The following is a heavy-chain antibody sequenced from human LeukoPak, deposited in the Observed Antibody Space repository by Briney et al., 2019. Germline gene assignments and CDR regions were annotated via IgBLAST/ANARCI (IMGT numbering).Heavy chain of an antibody. CDR1: GGSISSYY. D-gene: IGHD3-9*01. CDR3: ARNPGSRFYDILTGYRDAFDI. J-gene: IGHJ3*02. CDR2: IYYSGST. Sequence: SETLSLTCTVSGGSISSYYWSWLRLPPGKGLEWIGYIYYSGSTNYNPSLKSRVTISVDTSKNQFSLKLSSVTAADTAVYYCARNPGSRFYDILTGYRDAFDIWGQGTMVTVSS. V-gene: IGHV4-59*01.